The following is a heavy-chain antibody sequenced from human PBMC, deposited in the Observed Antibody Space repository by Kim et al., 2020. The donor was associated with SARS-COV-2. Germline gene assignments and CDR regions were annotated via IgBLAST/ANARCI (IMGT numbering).Heavy chain of an antibody. Sequence: GGSLRLSCAASGFTFSSYAMHWVRQAPGKGLEWVAVISYDGSNKYYADSVKGRFTISRDNSKNTLYLQMNSLRAEDTAVYYCARDPAAYFRSDYWGQGTLVTVSS. D-gene: IGHD3-9*01. V-gene: IGHV3-30*04. J-gene: IGHJ4*02. CDR2: ISYDGSNK. CDR3: ARDPAAYFRSDY. CDR1: GFTFSSYA.